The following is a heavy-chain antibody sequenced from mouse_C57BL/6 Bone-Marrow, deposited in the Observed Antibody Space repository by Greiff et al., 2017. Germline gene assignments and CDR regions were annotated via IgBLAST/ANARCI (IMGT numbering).Heavy chain of an antibody. Sequence: VQLKESGAELVRPGTSVKMSCKASGYTFTNYWIGWAKQRPGHGLEWIGDIYPGGGYTNYNEKFKGKATLTADKSSSTAYMQFSSLTSEDSAIYYCARGGYDGYAMDYWGQGTSVTVSS. V-gene: IGHV1-63*01. CDR2: IYPGGGYT. CDR1: GYTFTNYW. J-gene: IGHJ4*01. CDR3: ARGGYDGYAMDY. D-gene: IGHD3-1*01.